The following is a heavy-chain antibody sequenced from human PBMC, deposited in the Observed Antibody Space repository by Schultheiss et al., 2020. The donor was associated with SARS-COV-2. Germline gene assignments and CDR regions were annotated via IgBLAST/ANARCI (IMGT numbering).Heavy chain of an antibody. CDR2: VSTYNGNT. CDR3: ARDERWLQFVYFQH. CDR1: GYTFTDYN. J-gene: IGHJ1*01. Sequence: ASVKVSCKASGYTFTDYNINWVRQAPGQGLEWMGWVSTYNGNTNFEQNFQGRVTLTTDTSTSTAYMELRSLRSDDTAVYYCARDERWLQFVYFQHWGQGTLVTVSS. D-gene: IGHD5-24*01. V-gene: IGHV1-18*04.